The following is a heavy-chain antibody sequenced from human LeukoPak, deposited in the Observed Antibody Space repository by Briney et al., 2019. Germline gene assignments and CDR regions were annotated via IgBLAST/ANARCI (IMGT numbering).Heavy chain of an antibody. CDR2: IRYDGSNK. Sequence: GSLRLSCTASGFSFSNYWMSWVRQAPGKGLEWVAFIRYDGSNKYYADSVKGRFTISRDNSKNTLYLQMNSLRAEDTAVYYCAKDSAQGYDFWSGSFDYWGQGTLVTVSS. CDR1: GFSFSNYW. CDR3: AKDSAQGYDFWSGSFDY. J-gene: IGHJ4*02. D-gene: IGHD3-3*01. V-gene: IGHV3-30*02.